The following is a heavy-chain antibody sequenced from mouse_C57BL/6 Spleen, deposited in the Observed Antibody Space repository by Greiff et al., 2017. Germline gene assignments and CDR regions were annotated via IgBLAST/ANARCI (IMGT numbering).Heavy chain of an antibody. D-gene: IGHD3-2*02. CDR2: IYPGDGDT. Sequence: QVQLKQSGAELVKPGASVKISCKASGYAFSSYWMNWVKQRPGKGLEWIGQIYPGDGDTNYNGKFKGKATLTADKSSSTAYMQLSSLTSEDSAVYFCARRGRNSSGSWFAYWGQGTLVTVSA. J-gene: IGHJ3*01. V-gene: IGHV1-80*01. CDR1: GYAFSSYW. CDR3: ARRGRNSSGSWFAY.